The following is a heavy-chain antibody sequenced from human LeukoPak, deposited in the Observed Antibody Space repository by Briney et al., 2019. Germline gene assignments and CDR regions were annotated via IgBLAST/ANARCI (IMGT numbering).Heavy chain of an antibody. CDR1: GGSISSSNW. V-gene: IGHV4-4*02. CDR2: IYYSGST. CDR3: ARIPYASSSGGAY. D-gene: IGHD6-6*01. Sequence: SGTLSLTCAVSGGSISSSNWWCWVRQPPGKGLEWIGEIYYSGSTNYNPSLKSRVTISLDKSKNQFSLKLSSETAADTAVYYCARIPYASSSGGAYWGQGTLVTVSS. J-gene: IGHJ4*02.